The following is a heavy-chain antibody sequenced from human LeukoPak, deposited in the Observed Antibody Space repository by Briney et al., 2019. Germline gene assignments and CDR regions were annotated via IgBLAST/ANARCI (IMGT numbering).Heavy chain of an antibody. Sequence: VASVKVSCKASGGTFSSYAISWVRQAPGHGLEWVGGIIPIFGTANYAQKFQGRVTITADESTSTAYMELSSLRSEDTAVYYCARSYRVLWFGELLWGAFDIWGQGTMVTVSS. CDR2: IIPIFGTA. CDR3: ARSYRVLWFGELLWGAFDI. J-gene: IGHJ3*02. D-gene: IGHD3-10*01. CDR1: GGTFSSYA. V-gene: IGHV1-69*13.